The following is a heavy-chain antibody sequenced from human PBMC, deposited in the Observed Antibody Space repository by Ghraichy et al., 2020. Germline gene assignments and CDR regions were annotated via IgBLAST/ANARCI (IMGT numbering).Heavy chain of an antibody. CDR3: ARAFH. CDR2: ISTTGDTI. Sequence: GESLNISCVVSGFTFRNYYMTWVRQSPGKGLEWVSYISTTGDTIYYADSVKGRFTISRDNARNSLYLQMNTLTVEDTAVYYCARAFHWGQGTLVTVSS. D-gene: IGHD2-21*01. J-gene: IGHJ4*02. V-gene: IGHV3-11*01. CDR1: GFTFRNYY.